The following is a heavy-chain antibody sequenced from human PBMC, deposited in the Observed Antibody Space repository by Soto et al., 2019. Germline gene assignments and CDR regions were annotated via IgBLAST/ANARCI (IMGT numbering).Heavy chain of an antibody. CDR2: ISYDGSNK. CDR1: GFTFSSYG. J-gene: IGHJ5*02. CDR3: AKGSDAVVRGVIINWFDP. D-gene: IGHD3-10*01. V-gene: IGHV3-30*18. Sequence: GGSLRLSCAASGFTFSSYGMHWVRQAPGKGLEWVAVISYDGSNKYYADSVKGRFTISRDNSKNTLYLQMNSLRAEDTAVYYCAKGSDAVVRGVIINWFDPWGQGTLVTVSS.